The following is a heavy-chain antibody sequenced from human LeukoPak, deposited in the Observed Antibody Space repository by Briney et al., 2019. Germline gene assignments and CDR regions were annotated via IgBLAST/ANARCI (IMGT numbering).Heavy chain of an antibody. CDR3: ARGGGYNSYLDY. Sequence: PSETLSLTCTVSGGSISSYYWSWIRQPPGKELAWIGYIYYSGSNNYNPSLKSRVTISVETSKNQFSLKLRSVTAADTAVYYCARGGGYNSYLDYWGQGTLVTVPS. V-gene: IGHV4-59*01. J-gene: IGHJ4*02. CDR1: GGSISSYY. CDR2: IYYSGSN. D-gene: IGHD5-24*01.